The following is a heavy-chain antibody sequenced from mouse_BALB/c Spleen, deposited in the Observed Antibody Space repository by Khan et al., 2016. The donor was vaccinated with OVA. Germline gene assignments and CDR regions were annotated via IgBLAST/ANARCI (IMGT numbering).Heavy chain of an antibody. CDR1: GYTFTTAG. J-gene: IGHJ4*01. CDR3: AEGGAAYYGSDGGDMEY. V-gene: IGHV9-4*02. CDR2: INTHSGVP. D-gene: IGHD2-10*01. Sequence: QIQLVQSGPELKKPGETVRISCKASGYTFTTAGIQWVQKMPGKGLKWIGWINTHSGVPKYAEDFKGRFAFSLEISVNTAYLQITNLKNEDTATYSCAEGGAAYYGSDGGDMEYWGPGTSVTVSS.